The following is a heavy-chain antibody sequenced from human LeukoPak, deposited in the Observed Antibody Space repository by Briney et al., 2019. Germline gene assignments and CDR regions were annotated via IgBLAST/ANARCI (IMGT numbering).Heavy chain of an antibody. D-gene: IGHD3-22*01. CDR3: ARGWSSGDDN. CDR2: INPATGGT. Sequence: ASVEVSCKTSGYILSGHHLHWLRQAPGQEPEWMAWINPATGGTQYKQKFQGRITLTRDTSIRTTYMELSSLTSGDTAVYYCARGWSSGDDNWGQGTLVTVPS. CDR1: GYILSGHH. J-gene: IGHJ4*02. V-gene: IGHV1-2*02.